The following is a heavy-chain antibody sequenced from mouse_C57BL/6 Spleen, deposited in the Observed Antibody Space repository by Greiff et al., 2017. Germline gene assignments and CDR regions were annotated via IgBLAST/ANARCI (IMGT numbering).Heavy chain of an antibody. Sequence: QVQLQQPGAELVKPGASVKLSCKASGYTFTSYWMQWVKQRPGQGLEWIGEIDPSDSYTNYNQKFKGKATLTVDTSSSTAYMQLSSLTSEYSAVYYCARKGDYDYDGAYWGQGTLVTVSA. D-gene: IGHD2-4*01. CDR3: ARKGDYDYDGAY. CDR2: IDPSDSYT. V-gene: IGHV1-50*01. J-gene: IGHJ3*01. CDR1: GYTFTSYW.